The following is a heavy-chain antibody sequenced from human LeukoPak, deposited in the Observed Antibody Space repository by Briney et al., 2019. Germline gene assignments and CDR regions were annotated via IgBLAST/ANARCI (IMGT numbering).Heavy chain of an antibody. J-gene: IGHJ4*02. CDR2: ISGSGGST. D-gene: IGHD2-2*03. CDR3: ARDRGYCSSTSCYPGQF. V-gene: IGHV3-23*01. CDR1: GFTFSSYA. Sequence: PGGSLRLSCAASGFTFSSYAMSWVRQAPGKGLEWVSAISGSGGSTYYADSVKGRFTISRDNSKNTLYLQMNSLRAEDTAVYYCARDRGYCSSTSCYPGQFWGQGTLVTVSS.